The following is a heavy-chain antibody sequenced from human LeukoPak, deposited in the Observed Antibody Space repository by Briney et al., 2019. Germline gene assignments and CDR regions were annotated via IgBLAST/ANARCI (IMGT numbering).Heavy chain of an antibody. CDR2: ISSSGSTI. D-gene: IGHD3-10*02. J-gene: IGHJ6*04. V-gene: IGHV3-48*04. Sequence: GGSLRLSCAASGFTFSSYSMNWVRQAPGKGLEWVSYISSSGSTIYYADSVKGRFTISRDNAKNSLYLQMNSLRAEDTAVYYCAELGITMIGGVWGKGTTVTVSS. CDR1: GFTFSSYS. CDR3: AELGITMIGGV.